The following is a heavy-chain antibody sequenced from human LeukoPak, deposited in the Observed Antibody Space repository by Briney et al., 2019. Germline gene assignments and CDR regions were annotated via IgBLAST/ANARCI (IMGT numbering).Heavy chain of an antibody. CDR1: GFTFSSSS. Sequence: PGGSLRPSCAASGFTFSSSSISWVRQAPGKGLEWVSAITDAVGSTHYADSVKGRFTISRDDSKNTAYLQMNSLKTEDTAVYYCTRLRYSSSSLPFDYWGQGTLVTVSS. J-gene: IGHJ4*02. D-gene: IGHD6-6*01. V-gene: IGHV3-23*01. CDR3: TRLRYSSSSLPFDY. CDR2: ITDAVGST.